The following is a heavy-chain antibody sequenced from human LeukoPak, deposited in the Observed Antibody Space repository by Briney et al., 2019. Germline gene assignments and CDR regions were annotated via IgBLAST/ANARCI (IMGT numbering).Heavy chain of an antibody. CDR2: INHSGST. CDR3: ARGRAGSGLLSWFDP. Sequence: SETLSLTCAVYGGSFSGYYWSWIRQPPGKGLEWIGEINHSGSTNYNPSLKSRVTISVDTSKNQFSLKLSSVTAADTAVYYCARGRAGSGLLSWFDPWGQGTLVTVSS. V-gene: IGHV4-34*01. D-gene: IGHD3-10*01. J-gene: IGHJ5*02. CDR1: GGSFSGYY.